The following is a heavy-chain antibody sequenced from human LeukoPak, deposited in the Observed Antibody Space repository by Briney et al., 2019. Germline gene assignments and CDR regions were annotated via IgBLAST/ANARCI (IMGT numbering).Heavy chain of an antibody. CDR1: GFTFSTSW. D-gene: IGHD7-27*01. Sequence: GGSLRLSCAASGFTFSTSWMHWVRQVPGKGLVWVSRINPDGSITNYAESVKGRFTISRDNANNMLYLLMNSLRVDDTAVYYCVRALLGTSDYWGQGTLVTVSS. J-gene: IGHJ4*02. CDR3: VRALLGTSDY. V-gene: IGHV3-74*01. CDR2: INPDGSIT.